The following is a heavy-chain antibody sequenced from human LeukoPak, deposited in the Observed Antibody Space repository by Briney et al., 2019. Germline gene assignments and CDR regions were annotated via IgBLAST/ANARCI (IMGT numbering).Heavy chain of an antibody. CDR3: AREWELFYYYYMDV. CDR1: GFTFSSYW. D-gene: IGHD1-26*01. CDR2: INSDGSST. V-gene: IGHV3-74*01. Sequence: QAGGSLRLSCAPSGFTFSSYWMHWVRQAPGKGLVWVSRINSDGSSTSYADSVKGRFTISRDNAKNTLYLQMNSLRAEDTAVYYCAREWELFYYYYMDVWGKGTTVTVSS. J-gene: IGHJ6*03.